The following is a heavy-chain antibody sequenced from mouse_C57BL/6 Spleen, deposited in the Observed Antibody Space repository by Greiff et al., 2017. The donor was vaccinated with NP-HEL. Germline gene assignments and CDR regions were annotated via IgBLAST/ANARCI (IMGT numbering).Heavy chain of an antibody. J-gene: IGHJ4*01. D-gene: IGHD1-1*01. Sequence: EVKLVESEGGLVQPGSSMKLSCTASGFTFSDYYMAWVRQVPEKGLEWVANINYDGSSTYYLDSLKSRFIISRDNAKNILYLQMSSLKSEDTATYYCARDYHYGSSYRGAMDYWGQGTSVTVSS. V-gene: IGHV5-16*01. CDR2: INYDGSST. CDR3: ARDYHYGSSYRGAMDY. CDR1: GFTFSDYY.